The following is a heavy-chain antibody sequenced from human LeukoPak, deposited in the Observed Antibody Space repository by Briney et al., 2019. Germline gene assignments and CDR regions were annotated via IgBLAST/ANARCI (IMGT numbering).Heavy chain of an antibody. Sequence: AGGSLRLSCAASGFTFSSYWMSWVRQAPGKGLEWVANIKQDGSEKYYVDSVKGRFTISRDNAKNSLYLQMNSLRAEDTAVYYCASHQYKSPFDYWGQGTLVTVSS. CDR1: GFTFSSYW. D-gene: IGHD1-1*01. J-gene: IGHJ4*02. CDR2: IKQDGSEK. CDR3: ASHQYKSPFDY. V-gene: IGHV3-7*01.